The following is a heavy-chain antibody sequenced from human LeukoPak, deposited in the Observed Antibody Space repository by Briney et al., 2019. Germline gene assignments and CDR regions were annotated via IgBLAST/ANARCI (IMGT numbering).Heavy chain of an antibody. CDR2: IYSSGST. D-gene: IGHD6-19*01. CDR1: GGSIISYY. CDR3: ASGIAVAQYNWFDP. Sequence: PSETLSLTCTVSGGSIISYYWSWIRQPAGKGLEWIGRIYSSGSTNYNPSLKSRVTMSVDTSKNQFSLKLSSVTAADTAVYYCASGIAVAQYNWFDPWGQGTLVTVSS. J-gene: IGHJ5*02. V-gene: IGHV4-4*07.